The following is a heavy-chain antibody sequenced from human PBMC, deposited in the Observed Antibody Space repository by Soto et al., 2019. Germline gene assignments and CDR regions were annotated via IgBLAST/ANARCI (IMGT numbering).Heavy chain of an antibody. CDR2: ISGSGGST. V-gene: IGHV3-23*01. J-gene: IGHJ4*02. CDR3: AKEQGSSWYEIDY. CDR1: GFTFSNYA. Sequence: EVQLLESGGGLVQPGGSLRLSCAASGFTFSNYAVTWVRQAPGKGLEWVSTISGSGGSTYYADSVKGRFTISRDKSKNTLYLQMNSLRAEDTAVDYCAKEQGSSWYEIDYWGQGTLVTVSS. D-gene: IGHD6-13*01.